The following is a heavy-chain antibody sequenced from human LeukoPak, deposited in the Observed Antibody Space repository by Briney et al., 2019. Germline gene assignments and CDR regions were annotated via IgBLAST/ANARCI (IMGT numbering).Heavy chain of an antibody. CDR3: ARGPHPGNNYYYYMDV. D-gene: IGHD1-1*01. J-gene: IGHJ6*03. CDR2: INHSGST. V-gene: IGHV4-34*01. CDR1: GGSFSGYY. Sequence: SETLSLTCAVYGGSFSGYYWSWIRQPPGKGLEWIGEINHSGSTNYNPSLKSRATISVDTSKKQFSLKLRSVTAADAAVYYCARGPHPGNNYYYYMDVWGKGTTVTVSS.